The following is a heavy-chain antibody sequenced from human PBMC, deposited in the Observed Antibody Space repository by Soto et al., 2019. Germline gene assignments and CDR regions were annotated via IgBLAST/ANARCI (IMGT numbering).Heavy chain of an antibody. V-gene: IGHV4-59*01. CDR3: AKEMGFCTTTFCFDGPLYYDIYV. CDR2: VYRGGST. J-gene: IGHJ6*02. CDR1: GGSISSYH. D-gene: IGHD2-8*01. Sequence: SETLSLTCTGSGGSISSYHWTWIRQPPGKGLEWLGDVYRGGSTNYNPSLRSRLTMSVDTSNNQFSLRLSSVTAADTAVYYCAKEMGFCTTTFCFDGPLYYDIYVCAQRTSVPVSS.